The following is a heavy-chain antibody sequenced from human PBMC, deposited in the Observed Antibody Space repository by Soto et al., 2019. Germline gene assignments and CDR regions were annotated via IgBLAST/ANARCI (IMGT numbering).Heavy chain of an antibody. CDR3: ARREAVDGVLDL. CDR1: GFIFRNYW. V-gene: IGHV3-74*01. CDR2: INGDGGVI. Sequence: DVQLVESGGGLVQPGGSLRLSCAASGFIFRNYWMHWVRQAPGKGLVWVSRINGDGGVIHYADSVKGRFTISRDNAKNTVDLHMNSLRGEDSAVYYCARREAVDGVLDLWGQGTLVTVS. D-gene: IGHD2-2*01. J-gene: IGHJ5*02.